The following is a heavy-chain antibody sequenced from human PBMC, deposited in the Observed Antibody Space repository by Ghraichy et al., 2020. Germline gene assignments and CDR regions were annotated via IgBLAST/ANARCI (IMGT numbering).Heavy chain of an antibody. CDR2: FYYSGRT. V-gene: IGHV4-59*08. CDR1: GDSISNYY. CDR3: ARGGVAIRL. J-gene: IGHJ4*02. D-gene: IGHD3-3*01. Sequence: SETLSLTCSVSGDSISNYYWSWIRQPPGKGLEWIGYFYYSGRTNYNPSLKSRVTISVDTSRNQFSLKLSSVTAADTAMYYCARGGVAIRLWGQGTLVTVSS.